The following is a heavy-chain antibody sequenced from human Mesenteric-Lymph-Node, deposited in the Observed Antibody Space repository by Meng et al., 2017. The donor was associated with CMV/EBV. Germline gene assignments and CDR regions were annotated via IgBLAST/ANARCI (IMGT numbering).Heavy chain of an antibody. V-gene: IGHV3-23*01. D-gene: IGHD2/OR15-2a*01. CDR2: ISGSGGST. CDR1: GFTFGNYA. J-gene: IGHJ3*01. CDR3: AKPTLIPLS. Sequence: GESLKISCAASGFTFGNYAMGWVRQAPGKGLEWVSAISGSGGSTYYADSVKGRFTISRDNSKNTLYLQMNSLRAEDTAVYYCAKPTLIPLSWGQGTMVTVSS.